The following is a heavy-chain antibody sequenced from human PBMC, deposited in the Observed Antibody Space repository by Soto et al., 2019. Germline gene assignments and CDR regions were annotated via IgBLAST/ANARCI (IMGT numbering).Heavy chain of an antibody. J-gene: IGHJ6*02. CDR3: AKDCYYDFWSGYYYYYYYGMDV. Sequence: GGSLRLSCAASGFTFSSFGMHWVRQAPGKGLEWVAVISYDGSNKYYADSVKGRFTISRDNSKNTLYLQMSSLRAEDTAVYYCAKDCYYDFWSGYYYYYYYGMDVWGQGTTVTVSS. CDR1: GFTFSSFG. D-gene: IGHD3-3*01. V-gene: IGHV3-30*18. CDR2: ISYDGSNK.